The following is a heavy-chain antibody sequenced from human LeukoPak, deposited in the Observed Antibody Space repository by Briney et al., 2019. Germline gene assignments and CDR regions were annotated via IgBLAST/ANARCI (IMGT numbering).Heavy chain of an antibody. Sequence: PGGSLRLSCAASGFTFSSYSMTWVRQAPGKGLEWVSYISSSSSTIYYTDSVKGRFTISRDNARNSLYLQMNSLRAEDTAVYYCARGEYYDSSGYTSWGQGTLVTVSS. CDR3: ARGEYYDSSGYTS. V-gene: IGHV3-48*01. D-gene: IGHD3-22*01. J-gene: IGHJ4*02. CDR1: GFTFSSYS. CDR2: ISSSSSTI.